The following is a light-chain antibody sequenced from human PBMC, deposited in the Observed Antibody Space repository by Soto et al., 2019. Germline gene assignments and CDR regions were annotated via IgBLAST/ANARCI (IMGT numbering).Light chain of an antibody. Sequence: QTVVTQEPSLTVSPGGTVTLTCASSTGAVTSGYYANWFQQKPGQAPRALISSTSKKHSWTPARFSGSLLGGKAALTLSGVQPEDEAEYYCQLFYRDAWVFGGGTKLTVL. CDR3: QLFYRDAWV. CDR2: STS. CDR1: TGAVTSGYY. J-gene: IGLJ3*02. V-gene: IGLV7-43*01.